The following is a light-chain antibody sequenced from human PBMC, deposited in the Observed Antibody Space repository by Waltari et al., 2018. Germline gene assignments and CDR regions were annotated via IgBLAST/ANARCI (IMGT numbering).Light chain of an antibody. Sequence: QSALTQPASVSGSPGQSITISCTGTSSDVGGYNFVSWYQQHPGRAPKLLIYDVSTRPSGVSDRFSGSKSGNTASLTISGLQAEDEADYYCSSYRSSSTLWVFGGGTKVTVL. CDR2: DVS. V-gene: IGLV2-14*03. CDR1: SSDVGGYNF. CDR3: SSYRSSSTLWV. J-gene: IGLJ3*02.